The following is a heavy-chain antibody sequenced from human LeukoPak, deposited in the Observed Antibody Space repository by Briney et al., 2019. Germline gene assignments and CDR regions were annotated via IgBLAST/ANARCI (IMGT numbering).Heavy chain of an antibody. V-gene: IGHV4-39*02. J-gene: IGHJ3*02. CDR1: GGPISSSSYY. CDR3: ARDRDYYDSTYDAFDI. D-gene: IGHD3-22*01. CDR2: IYYSGST. Sequence: PSETLSLTCTVSGGPISSSSYYWGWIRQPPGKGLEWIGSIYYSGSTYYNPSLKSRVTISVDTSKNQFSLKLSSVTAADTAVYYCARDRDYYDSTYDAFDIWGQGTMVTVSS.